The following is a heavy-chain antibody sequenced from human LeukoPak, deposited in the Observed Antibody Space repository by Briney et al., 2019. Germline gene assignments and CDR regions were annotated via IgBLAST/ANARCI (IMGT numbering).Heavy chain of an antibody. CDR2: IYYSGST. V-gene: IGHV4-59*01. Sequence: SETLSLTCTVSGGSISGYYWSWIRQPPGQGLEWIGYIYYSGSTNYNPSLKSRVTISVDTSKNQFSLKLSSVTAADTAVYYCARVIAAAGTEWFDPWGQGTLVTVSS. CDR3: ARVIAAAGTEWFDP. D-gene: IGHD6-13*01. J-gene: IGHJ5*02. CDR1: GGSISGYY.